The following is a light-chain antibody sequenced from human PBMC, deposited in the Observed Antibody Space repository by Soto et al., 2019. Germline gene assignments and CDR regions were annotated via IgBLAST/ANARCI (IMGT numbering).Light chain of an antibody. CDR2: ATS. V-gene: IGKV1-39*01. CDR1: QIISNC. Sequence: DVQMTQSPATLSASVGDRVTITCRASQIISNCFIWYQQKPGKAPKLLIYATSSLQSGVPSRFSGSGSGTEFALTITIRRPEHDASDSYHQKYNTTPWTFGQGTKVDI. J-gene: IGKJ1*01. CDR3: HQKYNTTPWT.